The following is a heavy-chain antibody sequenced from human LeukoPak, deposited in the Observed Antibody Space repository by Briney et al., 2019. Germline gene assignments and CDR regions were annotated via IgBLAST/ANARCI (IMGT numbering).Heavy chain of an antibody. Sequence: GGSLRLSCAASGFTFSSYAMSWVRLAPGKGLEWVSGISGSGGSTYYADSVRGRFTISRDNSKNTLYLQMNSLRAEDTALYYCAKDRVYFDWTNDAFDIWGQGTMVTVSS. J-gene: IGHJ3*02. CDR2: ISGSGGST. CDR1: GFTFSSYA. D-gene: IGHD3-9*01. CDR3: AKDRVYFDWTNDAFDI. V-gene: IGHV3-23*01.